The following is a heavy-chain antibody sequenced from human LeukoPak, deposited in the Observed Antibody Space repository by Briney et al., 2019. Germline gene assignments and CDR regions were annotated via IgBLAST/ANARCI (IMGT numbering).Heavy chain of an antibody. CDR3: ARVAEAAAFDS. CDR2: ISSNSRYI. J-gene: IGHJ4*02. Sequence: GGSLRLSCAASGFTFSTYSMNWVRQAPGKGLEWVSSISSNSRYIYYADSMRGRFTISRDNAKNSLYLQMNSLKPEDTAVYYCARVAEAAAFDSWGRGTLVTVSS. D-gene: IGHD6-13*01. V-gene: IGHV3-21*06. CDR1: GFTFSTYS.